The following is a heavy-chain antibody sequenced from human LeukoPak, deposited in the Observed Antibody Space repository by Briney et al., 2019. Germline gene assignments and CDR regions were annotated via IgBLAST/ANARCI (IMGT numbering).Heavy chain of an antibody. Sequence: GGSLRLSCAASGFTFSTYWMSWVRQAPGKGLEWVANIKQDGGEKNYVDSVKGRFTISRDNAKNSLYLQMNSLRAKDTALYYCARDNPFGGYWGQGTLVTVSS. D-gene: IGHD3-16*01. J-gene: IGHJ4*02. CDR1: GFTFSTYW. CDR2: IKQDGGEK. CDR3: ARDNPFGGY. V-gene: IGHV3-7*03.